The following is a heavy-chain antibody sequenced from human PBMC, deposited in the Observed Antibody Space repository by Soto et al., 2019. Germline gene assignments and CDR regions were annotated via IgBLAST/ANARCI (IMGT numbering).Heavy chain of an antibody. CDR2: INPNSGGT. Sequence: ASGKVSCKASGYTFTSYVISWVRQAPGQGLEWMGWINPNSGGTNYAQKFQGWVTMTRDTSISTAYMELSRLRSDDTAVYYCTSSSDIYGMDVGGQGTTVTVS. CDR1: GYTFTSYV. D-gene: IGHD6-6*01. CDR3: TSSSDIYGMDV. V-gene: IGHV1-2*04. J-gene: IGHJ6*02.